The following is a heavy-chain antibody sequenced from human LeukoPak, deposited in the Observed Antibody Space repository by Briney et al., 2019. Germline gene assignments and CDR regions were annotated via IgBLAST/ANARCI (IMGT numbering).Heavy chain of an antibody. V-gene: IGHV3-23*01. CDR3: AKDRGFSGSYYGSEF. Sequence: GGSATHPCAASGFTFAGSAMNWVRQAPGKGLEWVSAISGTGGSTYYAYSVTCPWTISRDNSKNMLYLQMNSIRAEDTAMYYCAKDRGFSGSYYGSEFWGQGAMVTVSS. D-gene: IGHD1-26*01. CDR2: ISGTGGST. CDR1: GFTFAGSA. J-gene: IGHJ1*01.